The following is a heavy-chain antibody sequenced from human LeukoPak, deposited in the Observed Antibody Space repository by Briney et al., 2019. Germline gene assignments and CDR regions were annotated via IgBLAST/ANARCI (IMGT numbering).Heavy chain of an antibody. Sequence: PGGSLRLSCAASGFTSDDYAMHWVRQTPGKGLEWVSGITWNSDYISYADSVRGRFTISRDNAKNSLFLQMNSLRPEDTALYYCAKDLGAGQDYWGQGTLVTVSS. V-gene: IGHV3-9*02. D-gene: IGHD6-19*01. CDR1: GFTSDDYA. J-gene: IGHJ4*02. CDR3: AKDLGAGQDY. CDR2: ITWNSDYI.